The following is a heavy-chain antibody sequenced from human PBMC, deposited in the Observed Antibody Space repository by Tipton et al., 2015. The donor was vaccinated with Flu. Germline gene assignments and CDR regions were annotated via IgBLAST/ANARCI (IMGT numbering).Heavy chain of an antibody. CDR3: ARFAEGATNYFDY. Sequence: SLRLSCAASGFTFSSYWMSWVRQAPGQGLEWVANIKQDGSEKYYVDSVKGRFTISRDNAKNSLYLQMNSLRAEDTAVYYCARFAEGATNYFDYWGQGTLVTVSS. CDR2: IKQDGSEK. CDR1: GFTFSSYW. D-gene: IGHD1-26*01. V-gene: IGHV3-7*01. J-gene: IGHJ4*02.